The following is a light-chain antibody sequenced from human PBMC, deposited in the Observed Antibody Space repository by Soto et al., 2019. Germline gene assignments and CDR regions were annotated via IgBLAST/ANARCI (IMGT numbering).Light chain of an antibody. Sequence: DIQMTQSPSTLSASVGDRVTITCRASQSVSNWLAWYQRKPGKPPKLLIYDASTLESGVPSRFSGSVSGTEFTLTISSLQPDDFATYYCQQYITYLYTFGQGTKLEIK. CDR2: DAS. V-gene: IGKV1-5*01. CDR1: QSVSNW. J-gene: IGKJ2*01. CDR3: QQYITYLYT.